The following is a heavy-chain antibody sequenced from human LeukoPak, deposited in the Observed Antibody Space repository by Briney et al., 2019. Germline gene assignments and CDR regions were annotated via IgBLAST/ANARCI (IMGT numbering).Heavy chain of an antibody. CDR2: IYHSGST. CDR3: ARRGDYGLFVY. Sequence: SETLSLTCAISGYSISSGYYWGWIRQPPGKGMEWIGSIYHSGSTYYNPSLKSRVTISVDTSKNQFSLKLSSVTAADTAVYYCARRGDYGLFVYWGQGTLVTVSS. D-gene: IGHD4/OR15-4a*01. V-gene: IGHV4-38-2*01. CDR1: GYSISSGYY. J-gene: IGHJ4*02.